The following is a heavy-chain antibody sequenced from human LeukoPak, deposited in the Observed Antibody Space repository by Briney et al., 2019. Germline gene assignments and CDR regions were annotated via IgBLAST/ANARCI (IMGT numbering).Heavy chain of an antibody. CDR1: GFTFSDFY. CDR2: ISSSGSKV. Sequence: GGSLRLSCAASGFTFSDFYMSWIRQTPGKGLEWVSYISSSGSKVLYAASVRGRFTIFRNSAKNSVFLHMSNLRAEDTAVYYCARVLRPRILEVRAVIGDFWGLGTLVSVSS. CDR3: ARVLRPRILEVRAVIGDF. V-gene: IGHV3-11*01. D-gene: IGHD3-10*01. J-gene: IGHJ4*02.